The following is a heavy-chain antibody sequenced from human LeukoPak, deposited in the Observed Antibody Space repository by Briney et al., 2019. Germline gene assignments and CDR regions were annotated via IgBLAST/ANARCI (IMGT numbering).Heavy chain of an antibody. J-gene: IGHJ4*02. CDR2: IYRGGST. CDR1: GFTVGSNY. D-gene: IGHD3-22*01. Sequence: GGSLRLSCAASGFTVGSNYMSWVRQAPGKRLEWVSIIYRGGSTNYADSVKGRFTISRDTSKNTLYLQMNSQRAEDTAVYYCARLSAISSAYFFDYWGQGTLVTVSS. V-gene: IGHV3-66*04. CDR3: ARLSAISSAYFFDY.